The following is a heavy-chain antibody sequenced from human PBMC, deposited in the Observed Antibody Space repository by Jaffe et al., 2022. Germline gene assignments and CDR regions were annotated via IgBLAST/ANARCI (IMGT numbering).Heavy chain of an antibody. J-gene: IGHJ4*02. CDR1: GYSISSGYY. CDR2: IYHSGST. D-gene: IGHD3-10*01. Sequence: QVQLQESGPGLVKPSETLSLTCAVSGYSISSGYYWGWIRQPPGKGLEWIGSIYHSGSTYYNPSLKSRVTISVDTSKNQFSLKLSSVTAADTAVYYCARQLAWFGELPHSNFDYWGQGTLVTVSS. CDR3: ARQLAWFGELPHSNFDY. V-gene: IGHV4-38-2*01.